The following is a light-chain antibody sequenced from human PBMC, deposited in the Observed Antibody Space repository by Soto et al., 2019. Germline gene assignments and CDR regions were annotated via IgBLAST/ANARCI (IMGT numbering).Light chain of an antibody. CDR3: QQYNDNWT. Sequence: DIQMTQSPSTLSASVGDRVTITCRASQSISSWLAWYQQKPGKAPKLLIYKASTLQSGVPSRFSGSGSGTEFTLAISSLQPDDFVTYYCQQYNDNWTFGQGTKVEIK. CDR2: KAS. V-gene: IGKV1-5*03. J-gene: IGKJ1*01. CDR1: QSISSW.